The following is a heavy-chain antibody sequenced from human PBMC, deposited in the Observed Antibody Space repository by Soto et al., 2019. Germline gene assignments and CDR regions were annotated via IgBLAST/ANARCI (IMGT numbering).Heavy chain of an antibody. CDR1: GFTFSSYA. Sequence: EVQLLESGGGLVQPGGSLRLSCAASGFTFSSYAMSWVRQAPGKGLEWVSDISGSGGSTYYADSVKGRFTISRDNSKNTLYLQMNSLRDEDTAVYYCAKAGLYDYGDYGYAFDIWGQGTMVTVSS. D-gene: IGHD4-17*01. J-gene: IGHJ3*02. V-gene: IGHV3-23*01. CDR2: ISGSGGST. CDR3: AKAGLYDYGDYGYAFDI.